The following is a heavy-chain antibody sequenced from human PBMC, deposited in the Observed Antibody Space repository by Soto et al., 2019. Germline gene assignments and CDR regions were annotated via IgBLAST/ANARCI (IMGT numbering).Heavy chain of an antibody. CDR3: ARVPGELSSMDV. Sequence: QAPLVESGGGVVQPGRSLRLSCAASGFTFSSFGMHWVRQAPGKGLEWVAVIWYDGSNKYHADSVKGRFTISRDNSKNTLYLQMNSLRAEDTAVYYCARVPGELSSMDVWGQGTTVTVSS. J-gene: IGHJ6*02. D-gene: IGHD1-26*01. CDR2: IWYDGSNK. V-gene: IGHV3-33*01. CDR1: GFTFSSFG.